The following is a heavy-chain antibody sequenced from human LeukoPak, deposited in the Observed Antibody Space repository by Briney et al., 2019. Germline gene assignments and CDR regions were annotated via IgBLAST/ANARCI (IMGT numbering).Heavy chain of an antibody. V-gene: IGHV1-18*01. J-gene: IGHJ6*03. CDR2: ISAYNGNT. CDR1: GYTFTSYG. Sequence: ASVKVSCKASGYTFTSYGISWVRQAPGQGLEWMGWISAYNGNTNYAQKLQGRVTMTTDTSTSTAYMELRSLRSDDTAVYYCASHDYGDYDYYYMDVWGKGTTVTVSS. D-gene: IGHD4-17*01. CDR3: ASHDYGDYDYYYMDV.